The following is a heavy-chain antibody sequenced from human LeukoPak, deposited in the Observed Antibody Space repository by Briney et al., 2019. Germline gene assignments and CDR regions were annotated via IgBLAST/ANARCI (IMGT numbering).Heavy chain of an antibody. CDR1: GGTFSSYA. V-gene: IGHV1-69*13. J-gene: IGHJ4*02. Sequence: SVSVSFKASGGTFSSYAISGVRQAPGQGLEWMGGIIPIFRTPHYAQKFQRRLTIPADESTSTAYLELSSLRSEDTAVYYCARGSGEAYSFDYWGQGTLVTVSS. CDR3: ARGSGEAYSFDY. CDR2: IIPIFRTP. D-gene: IGHD2-15*01.